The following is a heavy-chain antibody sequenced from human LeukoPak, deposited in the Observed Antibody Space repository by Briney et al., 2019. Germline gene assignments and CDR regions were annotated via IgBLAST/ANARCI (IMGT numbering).Heavy chain of an antibody. V-gene: IGHV5-51*01. Sequence: GESLKISCKGSGYSFTSYWIGWVRQMPGKGLEWMGIIYPGDSDTRYSPSFQGQVTISADKSISTAYLQWSSLKASDTAMYYCARTSSGDYYDSGGYSDAFDIWGQGTMVTVSS. CDR3: ARTSSGDYYDSGGYSDAFDI. CDR2: IYPGDSDT. J-gene: IGHJ3*02. D-gene: IGHD3-22*01. CDR1: GYSFTSYW.